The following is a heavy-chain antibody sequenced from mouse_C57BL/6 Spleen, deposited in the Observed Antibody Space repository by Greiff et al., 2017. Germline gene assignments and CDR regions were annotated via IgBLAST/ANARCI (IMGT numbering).Heavy chain of an antibody. J-gene: IGHJ4*01. CDR3: ARGAYDGYFYYAMDY. V-gene: IGHV1-53*01. CDR1: GYTFTSYW. CDR2: INPSNGGT. D-gene: IGHD2-3*01. Sequence: QVQLQQPGTELVKPGASVKLSCKASGYTFTSYWMHWVKQRPGQGLEWIGNINPSNGGTNYNEKFKSKATLTVDKSSSTAYMQLSSLTSEDSAVYYCARGAYDGYFYYAMDYWGQGTSVTVSS.